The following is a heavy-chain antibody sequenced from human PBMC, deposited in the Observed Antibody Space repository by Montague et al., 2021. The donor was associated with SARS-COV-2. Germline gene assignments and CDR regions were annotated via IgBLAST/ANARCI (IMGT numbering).Heavy chain of an antibody. V-gene: IGHV4-4*07. D-gene: IGHD2-21*01. CDR1: GDSVTERY. J-gene: IGHJ3*02. CDR3: AIGGDSAKCGI. CDR2: IHPYGDI. Sequence: SETLSLTCTVSGDSVTERYLNWVRQAAGKGLEWIGFIHPYGDIHYNASLKGCVILSRDASKNQFSLTLTSVTAADTAVYYCAIGGDSAKCGIWGRGTLVTVSS.